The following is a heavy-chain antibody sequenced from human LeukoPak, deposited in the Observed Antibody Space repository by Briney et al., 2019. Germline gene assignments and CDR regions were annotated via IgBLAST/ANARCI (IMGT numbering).Heavy chain of an antibody. J-gene: IGHJ4*02. V-gene: IGHV4-59*01. CDR2: IYYSGST. Sequence: PSETLSLTCTVSGGSISSYCWSWIRQPPGKGLEWIGYIYYSGSTNYNPSLKSRVTISVDTSKNQFSLKLSSVTAADTAVYDCARGYSYAHFDYRGQGTLVTVSS. CDR3: ARGYSYAHFDY. D-gene: IGHD5-18*01. CDR1: GGSISSYC.